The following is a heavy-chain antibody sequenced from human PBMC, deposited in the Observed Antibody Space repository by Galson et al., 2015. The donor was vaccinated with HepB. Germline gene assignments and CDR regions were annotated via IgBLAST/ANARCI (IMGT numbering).Heavy chain of an antibody. V-gene: IGHV3-23*01. D-gene: IGHD3-9*01. CDR1: GFTFSSYA. Sequence: SLRLSCAASGFTFSSYAMSWVRQAPGKGLEWVSAISGSGGSTYYADSVKGRFTISRDNSKNTLYLQMNSLRAEDTAVYYCAKDRTPYYDILTGYPSYYYYGMDVWGQGTTVTVSS. J-gene: IGHJ6*02. CDR3: AKDRTPYYDILTGYPSYYYYGMDV. CDR2: ISGSGGST.